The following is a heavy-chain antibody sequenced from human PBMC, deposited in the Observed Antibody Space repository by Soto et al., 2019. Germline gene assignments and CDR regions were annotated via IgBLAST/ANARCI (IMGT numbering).Heavy chain of an antibody. J-gene: IGHJ4*02. D-gene: IGHD3-16*01. CDR1: GFTFSIYA. Sequence: PGGSLGLSCAASGFTFSIYAVGWFRQAPEKGLEWVSLVFATAGTTYYTDSVKGRFTISRDNSRNTVYLQMNSLRADDTAVYYCAKDRLAGGFDYWGQGTLVTVSS. CDR3: AKDRLAGGFDY. CDR2: VFATAGTT. V-gene: IGHV3-23*01.